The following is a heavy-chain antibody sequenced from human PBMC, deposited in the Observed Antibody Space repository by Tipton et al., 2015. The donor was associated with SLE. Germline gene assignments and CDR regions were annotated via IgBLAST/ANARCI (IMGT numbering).Heavy chain of an antibody. CDR1: GYSISSSNW. Sequence: TLSLTCAVSGYSISSSNWWGWIRQPPGKGLEWIGYIYYSGSTNYNPSLKSRVTRSVDTSKNQFSLKLSSVTALDTAVYYCAGGVAVADYWGQGTLVTVSS. D-gene: IGHD6-19*01. J-gene: IGHJ4*02. V-gene: IGHV4-28*06. CDR3: AGGVAVADY. CDR2: IYYSGST.